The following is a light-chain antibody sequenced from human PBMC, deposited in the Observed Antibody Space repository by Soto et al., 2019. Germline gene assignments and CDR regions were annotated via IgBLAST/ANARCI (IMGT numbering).Light chain of an antibody. CDR2: DVS. Sequence: QSALTQPASVSGSPGQSITISCTGTSSEVGAYDYVSWYQQHPGEVPKLMIFDVSDRPSGVSNRFSGSKSGNTASLTISGLQAEDEADYYCSSFTTSTSYVFGTGTKVTVL. J-gene: IGLJ1*01. CDR1: SSEVGAYDY. CDR3: SSFTTSTSYV. V-gene: IGLV2-14*03.